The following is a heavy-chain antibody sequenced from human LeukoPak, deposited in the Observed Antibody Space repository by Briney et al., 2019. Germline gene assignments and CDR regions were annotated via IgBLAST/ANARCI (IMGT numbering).Heavy chain of an antibody. J-gene: IGHJ4*02. D-gene: IGHD3-22*01. CDR2: ISAYNGNT. CDR3: ARGESSGYSVAFDY. CDR1: GYTFTSYG. Sequence: ASVKVSRQASGYTFTSYGISWVRQAPGQGLEWMEWISAYNGNTNYEQKLQGRVTMTTDTSTTTAYMELRSMRSDDTAVYYCARGESSGYSVAFDYWGQGTLVTVSS. V-gene: IGHV1-18*01.